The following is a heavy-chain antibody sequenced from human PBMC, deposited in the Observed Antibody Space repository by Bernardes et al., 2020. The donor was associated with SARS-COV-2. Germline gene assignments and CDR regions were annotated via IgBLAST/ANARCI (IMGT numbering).Heavy chain of an antibody. V-gene: IGHV1-2*04. J-gene: IGHJ4*02. D-gene: IGHD5-18*01. CDR1: GYTFTGYY. CDR3: ARDREYDSYGLDY. Sequence: ASVKVSCKASGYTFTGYYMHWVRQAPGQGLEWMGWINPNSGGTNYAQKFQGWVTMTRDTSISTAYMELSRLRSDDTAVYYCARDREYDSYGLDYWGQGTLVTVSS. CDR2: INPNSGGT.